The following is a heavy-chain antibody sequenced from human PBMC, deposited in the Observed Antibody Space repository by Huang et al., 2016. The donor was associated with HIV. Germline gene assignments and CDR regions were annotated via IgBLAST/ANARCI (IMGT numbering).Heavy chain of an antibody. CDR2: ISSDGNYI. CDR3: ARVDSTANMMGVDL. J-gene: IGHJ4*02. D-gene: IGHD2-21*02. Sequence: EVQLVESGGGQVHPGGSLRLSCAVSGFAFSDYGMNWVRQAPGKGREWVASISSDGNYIYYADSVKGRFTSSRDNAKNSLSLQINILGAEDTAVYYCARVDSTANMMGVDLWGRGTLVTVFS. V-gene: IGHV3-21*02. CDR1: GFAFSDYG.